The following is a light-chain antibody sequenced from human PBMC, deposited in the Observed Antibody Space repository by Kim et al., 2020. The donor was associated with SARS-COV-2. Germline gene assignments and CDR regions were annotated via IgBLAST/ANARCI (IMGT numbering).Light chain of an antibody. V-gene: IGKV2-28*01. J-gene: IGKJ2*01. Sequence: EPASISCRSSQSLLHSNGYNYLDWYLQKPGQSPQLLIYLGSNRASGVPDRFSGSGSGTDFTLKISRVEAEDVGVYYRMQALQPPLAFGQATRLDIK. CDR3: MQALQPPLA. CDR1: QSLLHSNGYNY. CDR2: LGS.